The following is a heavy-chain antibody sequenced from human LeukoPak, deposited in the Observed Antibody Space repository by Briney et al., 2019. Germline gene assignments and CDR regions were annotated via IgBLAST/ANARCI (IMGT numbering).Heavy chain of an antibody. CDR1: GGTFSSYA. CDR3: ARQYCSSTSCYLGEVVYYGMDV. Sequence: GASVKVSCKASGGTFSSYAISWVRQAPGQGLEWMGGIIPIFGTANYAQKFQGRVTITADESTSTAYMELSSLRSEDTAVYHCARQYCSSTSCYLGEVVYYGMDVWGQGTTVTVSS. D-gene: IGHD2-2*01. V-gene: IGHV1-69*13. J-gene: IGHJ6*02. CDR2: IIPIFGTA.